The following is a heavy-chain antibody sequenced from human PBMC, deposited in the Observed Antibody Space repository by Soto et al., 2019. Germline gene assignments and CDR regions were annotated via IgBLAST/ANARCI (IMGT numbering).Heavy chain of an antibody. CDR3: SHSYSCSVDSCYSNTSWLDP. J-gene: IGHJ5*02. Sequence: QITLKESGPTLVKPTQTLTLTCTFSGFSLSTSGVGVGWIRQPPGKALEWLALIYWDDDKRYRPSLKSRLTITKDTSNITVVLTMTNMDPLHTATDYFSHSYSCSVDSCYSNTSWLDPCGQGTLLTV. CDR1: GFSLSTSGVG. V-gene: IGHV2-5*02. CDR2: IYWDDDK. D-gene: IGHD2-15*01.